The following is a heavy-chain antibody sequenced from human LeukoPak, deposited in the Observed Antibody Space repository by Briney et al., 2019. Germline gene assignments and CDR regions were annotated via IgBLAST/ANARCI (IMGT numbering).Heavy chain of an antibody. CDR2: INPNSGGT. CDR3: ARDPFEYSGYDYVWGPDY. J-gene: IGHJ4*02. CDR1: GYTFTGYY. V-gene: IGHV1-2*02. D-gene: IGHD5-12*01. Sequence: GASVKVSCKASGYTFTGYYLHWVRQAPGQGLEWMGCINPNSGGTNYAQKFQDRVTMTRDTSISTAYMELGRLTSDDTAVYYCARDPFEYSGYDYVWGPDYWGQGTLVTVSS.